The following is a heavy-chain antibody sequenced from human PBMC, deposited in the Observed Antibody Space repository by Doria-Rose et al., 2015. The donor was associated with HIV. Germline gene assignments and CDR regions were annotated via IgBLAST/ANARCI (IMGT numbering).Heavy chain of an antibody. Sequence: QVTLKESGPVLVKPTETLTLTCTVSGVSLSSPGMGVSWIRQPPGKALEWLANIISHDERSYKTSLMRRLTISRGTSKGYVVITMTDMDAVDTATYYCARIKSSRWYHKYYFDFWGQGTLGIVSA. J-gene: IGHJ4*02. CDR3: ARIKSSRWYHKYYFDF. CDR2: IISHDER. V-gene: IGHV2-26*01. CDR1: GVSLSSPGMG. D-gene: IGHD6-13*01.